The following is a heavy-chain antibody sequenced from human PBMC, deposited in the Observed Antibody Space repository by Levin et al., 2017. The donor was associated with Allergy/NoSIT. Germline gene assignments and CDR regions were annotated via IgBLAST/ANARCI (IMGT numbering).Heavy chain of an antibody. V-gene: IGHV4-39*01. Sequence: SQTLSLTCTVSGGSISSSIYYWDWIRQPPGKGLEWIGSIYYSGSTYYNTSLKSRVTISVDLSKNQFSLKLTSVSAADTAIYYCARHFRTFYYGAGSPNWGQGTLVTVSS. CDR1: GGSISSSIYY. CDR2: IYYSGST. CDR3: ARHFRTFYYGAGSPN. J-gene: IGHJ4*02. D-gene: IGHD3-10*01.